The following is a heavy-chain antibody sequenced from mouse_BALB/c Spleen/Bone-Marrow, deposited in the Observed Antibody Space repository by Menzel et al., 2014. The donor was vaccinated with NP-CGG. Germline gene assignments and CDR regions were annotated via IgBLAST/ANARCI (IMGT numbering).Heavy chain of an antibody. J-gene: IGHJ1*01. D-gene: IGHD1-1*01. CDR2: INPSSGYT. Sequence: QVQLQQSGAELARPGASVKMSCKASGYTFTSYTMHWVKQRPGQGLEWTGYINPSSGYTNYNQKFKDKATLTADKSSSTAYMQLSSLTSEDSAVYYCSRETPYYGSTYWYFDVWGAGTTVTVSS. CDR3: SRETPYYGSTYWYFDV. CDR1: GYTFTSYT. V-gene: IGHV1-4*01.